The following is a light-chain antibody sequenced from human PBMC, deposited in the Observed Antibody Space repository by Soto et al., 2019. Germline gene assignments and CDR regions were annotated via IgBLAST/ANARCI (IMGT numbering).Light chain of an antibody. CDR3: QNYIIALWT. J-gene: IGKJ1*01. V-gene: IGKV1-27*01. CDR2: AAS. CDR1: QGISNY. Sequence: DVQMTQSPSSLSASVGDRVTITCRASQGISNYLAWYQQIPGRVPKLLIYAASILQSGVPSRFSGSGSGTEFTLTISSLQPEDVATYYCQNYIIALWTFGQGTKVEIK.